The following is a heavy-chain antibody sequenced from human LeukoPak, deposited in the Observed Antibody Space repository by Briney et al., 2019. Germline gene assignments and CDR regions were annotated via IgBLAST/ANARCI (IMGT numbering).Heavy chain of an antibody. CDR1: GFSLRTSGVG. J-gene: IGHJ4*02. D-gene: IGHD2-2*01. CDR3: AHRDCSTISCYDWYFDS. V-gene: IGHV2-5*02. Sequence: ESGPTLVKPTQTLTLTCTFSGFSLRTSGVGVGWIRQPPGKALEWLALIYWDDDKRYSPSLKSRLTITKDTSKNQVVLTMTKMDPVDTARYYCAHRDCSTISCYDWYFDSWGQGTLVTVSS. CDR2: IYWDDDK.